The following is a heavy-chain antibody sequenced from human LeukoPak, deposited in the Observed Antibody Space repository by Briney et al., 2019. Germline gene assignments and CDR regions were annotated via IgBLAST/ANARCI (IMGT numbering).Heavy chain of an antibody. CDR2: IYYNGST. CDR3: AREGLPSDY. Sequence: SETLSLTCAVSGGSISSYYWSWIRQPPGKGLEWIGYIYYNGSTNYNPYPKSRLTISVDTSKNQFSLKLSSVTAADTAVYYCAREGLPSDYWGQGTLVTVSS. J-gene: IGHJ4*02. D-gene: IGHD5-12*01. CDR1: GGSISSYY. V-gene: IGHV4-59*01.